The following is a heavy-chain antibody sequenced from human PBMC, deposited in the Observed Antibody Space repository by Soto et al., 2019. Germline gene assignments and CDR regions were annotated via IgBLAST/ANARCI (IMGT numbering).Heavy chain of an antibody. J-gene: IGHJ6*02. CDR1: GGSISSSSYY. CDR2: IYYSGST. V-gene: IGHV4-39*01. CDR3: ARHQGYSSSWYQFYYGMDV. D-gene: IGHD6-13*01. Sequence: SETLSLTCTVSGGSISSSSYYWGWIRQPPGKGLEWIGSIYYSGSTYYNPSLKSRVTISVDTSKNQFSLKLSSVTAADTAVYYCARHQGYSSSWYQFYYGMDVWGQGTTVTVS.